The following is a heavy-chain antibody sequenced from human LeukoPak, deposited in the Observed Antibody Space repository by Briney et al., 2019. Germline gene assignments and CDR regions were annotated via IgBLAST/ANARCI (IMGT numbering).Heavy chain of an antibody. CDR1: EFTFSTYS. Sequence: PGGSLRLSCAASEFTFSTYSMNWVRQAPGKGLEWVSSISSGSTYIYYADSVKGRFTISRDNAKNSLYLQMNSLRAEDTAVYYCASPFSGAAAGYYYMDVWGKGTTVTISS. V-gene: IGHV3-21*01. J-gene: IGHJ6*03. D-gene: IGHD6-13*01. CDR2: ISSGSTYI. CDR3: ASPFSGAAAGYYYMDV.